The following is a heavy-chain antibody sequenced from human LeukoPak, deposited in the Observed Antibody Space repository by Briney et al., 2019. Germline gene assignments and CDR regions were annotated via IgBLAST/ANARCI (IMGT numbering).Heavy chain of an antibody. CDR1: GYTFTSYG. J-gene: IGHJ4*02. D-gene: IGHD6-13*01. CDR2: ISAYNGNT. V-gene: IGHV1-18*01. Sequence: ASVKVSCKASGYTFTSYGISWVRQAPGQGLEWMGWISAYNGNTNYAQKLQGRVTMTTDTSTSTVYMELRSPRSDDTAVYYCARGAAAGLPYYFDYWGQGTLVTVSS. CDR3: ARGAAAGLPYYFDY.